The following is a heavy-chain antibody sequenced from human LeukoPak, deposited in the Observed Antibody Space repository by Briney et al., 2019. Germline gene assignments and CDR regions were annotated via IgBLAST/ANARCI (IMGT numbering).Heavy chain of an antibody. V-gene: IGHV1-2*02. Sequence: ASVKVSRKASGYTFTGYYMHWVRQAPGQGLEWMGWINPNSGGTNYAQKFQDRVTMTRDTSISTAYMELSRLRSDDTAVYYCARFVGSGPAFDYWGQGTLVTVSS. CDR3: ARFVGSGPAFDY. CDR1: GYTFTGYY. J-gene: IGHJ4*02. CDR2: INPNSGGT. D-gene: IGHD3-10*01.